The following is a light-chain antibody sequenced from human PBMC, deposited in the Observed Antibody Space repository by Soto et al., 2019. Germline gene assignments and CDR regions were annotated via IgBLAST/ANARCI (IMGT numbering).Light chain of an antibody. CDR3: QHYDSLPIT. CDR2: GAS. J-gene: IGKJ5*01. Sequence: TQSPSSLSASVGDRVTITCRSSQSVSSSYLAWYQQKPGQPPRLLIYGASSRATGIPDRFSGSGSGTDFTLTISRLEPEDFAVFYCQHYDSLPITFGQGTRLEIK. CDR1: QSVSSSY. V-gene: IGKV3-20*01.